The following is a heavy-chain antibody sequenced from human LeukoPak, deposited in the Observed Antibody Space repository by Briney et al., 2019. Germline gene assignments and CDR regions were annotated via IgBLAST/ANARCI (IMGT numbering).Heavy chain of an antibody. V-gene: IGHV1-69-2*01. D-gene: IGHD4-11*01. CDR2: VDPEDGET. J-gene: IGHJ4*02. CDR1: GYTFTDYY. Sequence: ASVKVSCKVSGYTFTDYYMHWVQQAPGKGLEWMGLVDPEDGETIYAEKFQGRVTITADTSTDTAYMELSSLRSEDTAVYYCATDYRVDYQKTTVTTYFGYWGQGTLVTVSS. CDR3: ATDYRVDYQKTTVTTYFGY.